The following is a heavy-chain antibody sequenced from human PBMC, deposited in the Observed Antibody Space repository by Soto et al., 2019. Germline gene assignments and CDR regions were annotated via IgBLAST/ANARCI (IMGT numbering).Heavy chain of an antibody. CDR3: ARRSPAYSYGA. J-gene: IGHJ5*02. D-gene: IGHD5-18*01. Sequence: EVQLVQSGAEVKKAGESLKISCKGSGYNFTTYWIGWVRQMPGKGLEWMGIIYPGDSDTRYSPSFQGQVTMSADKSISPAYLQWSSLKASDTAMYFCARRSPAYSYGAWGQGTLVTVSS. CDR2: IYPGDSDT. CDR1: GYNFTTYW. V-gene: IGHV5-51*03.